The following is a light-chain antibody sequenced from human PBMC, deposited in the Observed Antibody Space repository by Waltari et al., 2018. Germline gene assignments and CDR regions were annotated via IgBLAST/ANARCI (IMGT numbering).Light chain of an antibody. J-gene: IGLJ3*02. CDR1: SSDVGNYDL. Sequence: QSALTQPASVSGSPGQSITISCIGTSSDVGNYDLVSWYQQHPNKAPKLMIYEVTKRPSGVSARFSGSKSGNTASRTISGLQADDEADYYCCSYARSSSWVFGGGTKLTVL. CDR3: CSYARSSSWV. CDR2: EVT. V-gene: IGLV2-23*02.